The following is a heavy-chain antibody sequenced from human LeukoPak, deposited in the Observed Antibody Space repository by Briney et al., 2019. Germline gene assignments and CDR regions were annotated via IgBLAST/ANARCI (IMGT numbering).Heavy chain of an antibody. J-gene: IGHJ4*02. Sequence: SETLSLTCTVSGGSISSGSYYWSWIRQPAGKGLEWIGRIYTSGSTNYNPSLKSRVTISVDTSKNQFSLKLSSVTVADTAVYYCARDSGITGTPDYWGQGTLVTVSS. CDR2: IYTSGST. CDR3: ARDSGITGTPDY. CDR1: GGSISSGSYY. V-gene: IGHV4-61*02. D-gene: IGHD1-20*01.